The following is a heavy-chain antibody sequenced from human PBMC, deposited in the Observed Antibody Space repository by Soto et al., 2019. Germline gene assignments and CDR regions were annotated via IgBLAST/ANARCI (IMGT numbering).Heavy chain of an antibody. V-gene: IGHV3-33*06. Sequence: PGGSLRLSCAASGFTFSSYVMHWVRQAPGKGLEWVAVIWFDGSNRLYADSVKGRFTTSRDNSENTLSLQMNSLGVEDTAVYYWAKEGFDHDFGSNSYYHPFAYWGHETLVTVSS. CDR3: AKEGFDHDFGSNSYYHPFAY. J-gene: IGHJ4*01. CDR2: IWFDGSNR. CDR1: GFTFSSYV. D-gene: IGHD3-10*01.